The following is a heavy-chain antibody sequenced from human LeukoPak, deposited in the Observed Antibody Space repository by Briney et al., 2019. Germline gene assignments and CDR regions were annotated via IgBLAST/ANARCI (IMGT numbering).Heavy chain of an antibody. Sequence: GGSLRLSCAASGFTFSSYAMHWVRQAPVKGLEWVAVISYDGSNKYYADSVKGRFTISRDNSKNTLYLQMNSLRAEDTAVYYCASPSGYSRINAFDIWGQGTMVTVSS. CDR1: GFTFSSYA. V-gene: IGHV3-30-3*01. J-gene: IGHJ3*02. CDR2: ISYDGSNK. D-gene: IGHD6-13*01. CDR3: ASPSGYSRINAFDI.